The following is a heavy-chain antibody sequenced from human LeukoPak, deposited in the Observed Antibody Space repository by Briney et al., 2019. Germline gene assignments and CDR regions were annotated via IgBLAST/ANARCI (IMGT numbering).Heavy chain of an antibody. CDR3: TSVLYTATKWGFQH. Sequence: GGSLRLSCAASGFTFSGSAMHWVRQASGQGLEWVGRIRSKANNYATEYAASVKGRFTISRDDSNNTAYLQISSLRTEYTAIYYCTSVLYTATKWGFQHWGQGTLVTVSS. J-gene: IGHJ1*01. D-gene: IGHD7-27*01. CDR2: IRSKANNYAT. CDR1: GFTFSGSA. V-gene: IGHV3-73*01.